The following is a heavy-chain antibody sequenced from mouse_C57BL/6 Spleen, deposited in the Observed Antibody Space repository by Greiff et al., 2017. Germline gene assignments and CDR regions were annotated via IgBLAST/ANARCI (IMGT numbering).Heavy chain of an antibody. CDR2: IDPEDGET. CDR3: ARSEGYGNYPYSFDY. J-gene: IGHJ2*01. V-gene: IGHV14-2*01. D-gene: IGHD2-10*02. Sequence: VQLKESGAELVKPGASVKLSCTASGFNIKDYYMHWVKQRTEQGLEWIGRIDPEDGETKYAPKFQGKATITADTSSNTAYLQLSSLTSEDTAVYYCARSEGYGNYPYSFDYWGQGTTLTVSS. CDR1: GFNIKDYY.